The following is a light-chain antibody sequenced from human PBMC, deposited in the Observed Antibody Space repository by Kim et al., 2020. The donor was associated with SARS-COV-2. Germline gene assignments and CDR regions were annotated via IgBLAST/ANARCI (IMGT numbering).Light chain of an antibody. Sequence: GKSVTISCTGTSSDVGGHNHVSWYQQHPGKAPKLIISEVSERPSGVPDRFSGSKSGNTASLTVSGLQAEDEADYYCTSYAGSTLYVFGTGTKVTVL. CDR1: SSDVGGHNH. CDR2: EVS. J-gene: IGLJ1*01. CDR3: TSYAGSTLYV. V-gene: IGLV2-8*01.